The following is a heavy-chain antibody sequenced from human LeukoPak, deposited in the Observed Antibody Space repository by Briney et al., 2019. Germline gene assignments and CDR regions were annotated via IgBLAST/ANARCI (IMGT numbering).Heavy chain of an antibody. D-gene: IGHD3-16*01. J-gene: IGHJ4*02. CDR1: SGSISPYY. CDR3: ARLNSAYRPLDY. CDR2: IYSTATT. V-gene: IGHV4-59*01. Sequence: SETLSLTCTVSSGSISPYYWSWIRQPPGKGLEWIGYIYSTATTNYNPSLKSRATISVDTSKNQFSLRLNSVTTADTAVYYCARLNSAYRPLDYWGQGTLVTVSS.